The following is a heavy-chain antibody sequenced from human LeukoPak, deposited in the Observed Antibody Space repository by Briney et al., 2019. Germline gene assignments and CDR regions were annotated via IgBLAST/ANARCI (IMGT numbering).Heavy chain of an antibody. V-gene: IGHV3-48*04. D-gene: IGHD3-10*01. CDR2: ISSSSSTI. Sequence: GGSLRLSCAASGFTFSDYSMHWVRQAPGKGLEWVSYISSSSSTIYYADSVKGRFTISRDNAKNSLYLQMNSLRAEDTAVYYCARARYGSGSYTFDPWGQGTLVTVSS. CDR1: GFTFSDYS. J-gene: IGHJ5*02. CDR3: ARARYGSGSYTFDP.